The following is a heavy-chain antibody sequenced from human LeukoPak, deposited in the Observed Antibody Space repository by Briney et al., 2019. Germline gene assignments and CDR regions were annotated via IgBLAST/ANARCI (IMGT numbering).Heavy chain of an antibody. CDR2: MNPNSGNT. CDR3: ARAYAPYYYDSSGQKPPGY. V-gene: IGHV1-8*01. D-gene: IGHD3-22*01. CDR1: GYTFTSYD. Sequence: ASVKVSCKASGYTFTSYDTNWVRQATGQGLEWMGWMNPNSGNTGYAQKFQGRVTMTRNTSISTAYMELSSLRSEDTAVYYCARAYAPYYYDSSGQKPPGYWGQGTLVTVSS. J-gene: IGHJ4*02.